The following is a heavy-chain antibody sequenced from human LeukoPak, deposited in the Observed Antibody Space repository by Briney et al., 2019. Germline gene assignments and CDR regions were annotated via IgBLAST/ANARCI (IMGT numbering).Heavy chain of an antibody. Sequence: SETLSLTCAVYGGSFSGYYWSWIRQPPGKGLEWIGEINHSGSTNYNPSPKSRVTISVDTSKNQFSLKLSSVTAADTAVYYCARLRQWLVPNYFDYWGQGTLVTVSS. CDR2: INHSGST. V-gene: IGHV4-34*01. J-gene: IGHJ4*02. D-gene: IGHD6-19*01. CDR3: ARLRQWLVPNYFDY. CDR1: GGSFSGYY.